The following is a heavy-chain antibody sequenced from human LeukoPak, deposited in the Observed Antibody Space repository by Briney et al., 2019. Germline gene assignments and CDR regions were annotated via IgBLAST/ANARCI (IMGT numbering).Heavy chain of an antibody. D-gene: IGHD5-12*01. CDR2: INTNTGNP. J-gene: IGHJ6*03. Sequence: ASVKVSCKASGYTFTSYAMNCVRQAPGQGLEWMVWINTNTGNPTYAQGFTGRFVFSLDTSVSTAYLQISSLKAEDTAVYYCARLARGYSGYGSHGVSRYYYYYMDVWGKGTTVTVCS. V-gene: IGHV7-4-1*02. CDR3: ARLARGYSGYGSHGVSRYYYYYMDV. CDR1: GYTFTSYA.